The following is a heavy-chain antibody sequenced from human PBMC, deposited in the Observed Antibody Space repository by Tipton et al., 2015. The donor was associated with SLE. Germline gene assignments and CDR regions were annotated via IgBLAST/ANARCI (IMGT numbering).Heavy chain of an antibody. CDR2: IYYTGST. J-gene: IGHJ3*02. V-gene: IGHV4-61*01. CDR1: GYSISSGYY. CDR3: AREINEGVPDAFDI. D-gene: IGHD1-1*01. Sequence: TLSLTCAVSGYSISSGYYWSWIRQPPGKGLEWIGYIYYTGSTNYSPSLKSRVTISVDTSKNEFSLNLTSVTAADTAVYYCAREINEGVPDAFDIWGQGTMVTVPS.